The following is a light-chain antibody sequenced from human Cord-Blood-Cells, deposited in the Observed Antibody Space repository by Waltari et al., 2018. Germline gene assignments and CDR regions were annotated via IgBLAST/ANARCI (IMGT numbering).Light chain of an antibody. Sequence: DIQMTQSPSSLSASVGDRVTITCRASQSISSYLNWYQQKPGKAPKLLIYAASSLQSGVPSRFSGSGSGTDFTLPISTLQPEDFAPYYCHQSYSTPYSFGQGTKLEI. CDR1: QSISSY. J-gene: IGKJ2*01. CDR2: AAS. V-gene: IGKV1-39*01. CDR3: HQSYSTPYS.